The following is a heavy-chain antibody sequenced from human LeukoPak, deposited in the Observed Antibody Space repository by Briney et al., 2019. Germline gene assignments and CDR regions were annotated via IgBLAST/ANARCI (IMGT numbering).Heavy chain of an antibody. J-gene: IGHJ3*02. CDR3: ARDSYERAFDI. CDR2: ISSSSSYI. D-gene: IGHD5-18*01. Sequence: GGSLRLSCAASGFTFSSYSMNWVRQAPGKGLEWVSSISSSSSYIYYADSVKGRFTIFRDNAKNSLYLQMNSLRAEDTAVYYCARDSYERAFDIWGQGTMVTVSS. V-gene: IGHV3-21*01. CDR1: GFTFSSYS.